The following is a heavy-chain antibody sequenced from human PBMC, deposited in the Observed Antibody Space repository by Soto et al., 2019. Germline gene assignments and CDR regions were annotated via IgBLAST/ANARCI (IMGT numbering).Heavy chain of an antibody. CDR1: GFTFSSYG. CDR2: ISYDGSNK. CDR3: AKSRSRSYYDFWSGYFLY. D-gene: IGHD3-3*01. J-gene: IGHJ4*02. V-gene: IGHV3-30*18. Sequence: GGSLRLSCAASGFTFSSYGMHWVRQAPGKGLEWVAVISYDGSNKYYADSVKGRFTISRDNPKNTLYLQMNSLRAEDTAVYYCAKSRSRSYYDFWSGYFLYWGQGTLVTVSS.